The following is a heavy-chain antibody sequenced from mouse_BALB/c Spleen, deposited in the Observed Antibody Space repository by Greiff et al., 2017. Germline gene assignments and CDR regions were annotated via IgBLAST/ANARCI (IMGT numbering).Heavy chain of an antibody. CDR2: ILPGSGST. D-gene: IGHD1-1*01. Sequence: QVQLQQSGAELMKPGASVKISCKATGYTFSSYWIEWVKQRPGHGLEWIGEILPGSGSTNYNEKFKGKATFTADTSSNTAYMQLSSLTSEDSAVYYCAYYYGSSPLAYWGQGTLVTVSA. CDR1: GYTFSSYW. CDR3: AYYYGSSPLAY. J-gene: IGHJ3*01. V-gene: IGHV1-9*01.